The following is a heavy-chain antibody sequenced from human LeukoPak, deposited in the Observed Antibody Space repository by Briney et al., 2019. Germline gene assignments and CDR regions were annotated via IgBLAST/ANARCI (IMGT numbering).Heavy chain of an antibody. CDR1: GGSISSYY. Sequence: SETLSLTCTVSGGSISSYYWSWIRQPPGKGLEWIGYIYYSGSTNYNPSLKSRVTISVDTSKNQFSLKLSSVTAADTAVYYCARMEEGAVWPPNYYGMDVWGQGTTVTVSS. J-gene: IGHJ6*02. D-gene: IGHD1-26*01. V-gene: IGHV4-59*01. CDR3: ARMEEGAVWPPNYYGMDV. CDR2: IYYSGST.